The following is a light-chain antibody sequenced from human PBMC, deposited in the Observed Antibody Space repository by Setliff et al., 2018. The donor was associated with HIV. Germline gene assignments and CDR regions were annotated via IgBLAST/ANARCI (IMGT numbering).Light chain of an antibody. CDR2: DVS. V-gene: IGLV2-14*01. J-gene: IGLJ1*01. CDR3: SSYTSISTYV. Sequence: QSALAQPASVSGSPEQSIAISCTGTSSDVGGYDYVSWFQQHPGKAPKLMIYDVSKRPSGVSNRFSGSKSDNTASLTISGLQAEDEADYFCSSYTSISTYVFGTGTKVTVL. CDR1: SSDVGGYDY.